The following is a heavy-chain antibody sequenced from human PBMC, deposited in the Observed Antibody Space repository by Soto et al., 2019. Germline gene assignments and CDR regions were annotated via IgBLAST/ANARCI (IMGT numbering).Heavy chain of an antibody. CDR3: ARDRRSSSFSREKGYYYGMDV. CDR1: GDSVSSKIAA. CDR2: TYYSSKWYN. Sequence: SQTLSLTCAISGDSVSSKIAATNWIRQCPSRRLGWLGRTYYSSKWYNDYAVSVKSRITIDPDTSKNQFSLQLNSVAPEDTAVYYCARDRRSSSFSREKGYYYGMDVWGQGTTVTVSS. D-gene: IGHD6-6*01. J-gene: IGHJ6*02. V-gene: IGHV6-1*01.